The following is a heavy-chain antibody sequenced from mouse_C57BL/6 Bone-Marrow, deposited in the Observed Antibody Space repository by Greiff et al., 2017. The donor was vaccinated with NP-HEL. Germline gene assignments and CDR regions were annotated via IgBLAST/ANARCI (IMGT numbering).Heavy chain of an antibody. CDR3: ARYYYGSSSFDY. D-gene: IGHD1-1*01. CDR2: IDPKSGGT. Sequence: VQLQQPGAELVKPGASVKLSCKASGYTFTSYLMHWVKQRPGRGLEWIGRIDPKSGGTKYNEKFKSKATLTVDKHSSTAYMQRNSLTSEDSAVYDCARYYYGSSSFDYGGQGTTLTVSS. J-gene: IGHJ2*01. V-gene: IGHV1-72*01. CDR1: GYTFTSYL.